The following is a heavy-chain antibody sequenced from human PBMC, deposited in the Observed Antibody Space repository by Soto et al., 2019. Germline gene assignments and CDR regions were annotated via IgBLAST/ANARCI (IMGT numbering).Heavy chain of an antibody. CDR2: INHSGSA. CDR1: GGSFSGYI. D-gene: IGHD1-26*01. J-gene: IGHJ4*02. V-gene: IGHV4-34*01. CDR3: ARGLISGSHYSGGWYYFDS. Sequence: SETLSLTCDVYGGSFSGYIWTGIRQTPGKGLQWIGQINHSGSANYNPSLKSRVTISVHTSKSQFSLELSSVTAADTAVYYCARGLISGSHYSGGWYYFDSWGQGTQVTVSS.